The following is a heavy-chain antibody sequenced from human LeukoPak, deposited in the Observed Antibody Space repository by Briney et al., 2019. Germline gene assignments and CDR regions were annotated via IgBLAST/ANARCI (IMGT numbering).Heavy chain of an antibody. CDR1: GYSFTSYW. CDR3: ARHRGLYCSGGSCYPVSGMDV. D-gene: IGHD2-15*01. CDR2: IYPGDSDT. V-gene: IGHV5-51*01. J-gene: IGHJ6*02. Sequence: GESLKISCKGSGYSFTSYWIGWVRQMPGKGLEWMGIIYPGDSDTRYSPSFQGQVTISADKSITTAYLSLKASDTAMYYCARHRGLYCSGGSCYPVSGMDVWGQGTTATVSS.